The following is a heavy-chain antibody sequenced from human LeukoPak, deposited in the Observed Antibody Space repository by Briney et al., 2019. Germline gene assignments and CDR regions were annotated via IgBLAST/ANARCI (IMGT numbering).Heavy chain of an antibody. Sequence: GGSLRLSCAASGFTFSSYEMNWVRQAPGKGLEWVAFIRYDGTIKYYADSVKGRFTISRDNSKNTLYLQINSLTTEDTAVYYCAKGEGGALGIPHPYYFDYWGQGNVVTVSS. D-gene: IGHD3-16*01. CDR2: IRYDGTIK. CDR1: GFTFSSYE. J-gene: IGHJ4*02. V-gene: IGHV3-30*02. CDR3: AKGEGGALGIPHPYYFDY.